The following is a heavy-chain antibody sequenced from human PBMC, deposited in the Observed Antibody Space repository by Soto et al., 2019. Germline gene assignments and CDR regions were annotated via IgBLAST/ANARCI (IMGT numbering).Heavy chain of an antibody. V-gene: IGHV1-18*01. CDR3: TKNGQHYYHHYRMSV. J-gene: IGHJ6*02. CDR1: GYTFSRYG. CDR2: VSGYNGDT. Sequence: QGQLVQSGPEVKKPGASVKVSCKASGYTFSRYGISWVRQAPGQGLEWMGWVSGYNGDTKYAQKVQGRVTMTIDTFTYTAYMELRSLTSDDTPNDYSTKNGQHYYHHYRMSVWGQGTTVTVS. D-gene: IGHD2-8*01.